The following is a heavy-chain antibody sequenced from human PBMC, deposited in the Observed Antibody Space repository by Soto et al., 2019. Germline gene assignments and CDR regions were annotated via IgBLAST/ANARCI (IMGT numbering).Heavy chain of an antibody. CDR1: GGSISSYY. V-gene: IGHV4-59*01. CDR2: IYYSGST. Sequence: ASETLSLTCTVSGGSISSYYWSWIRQPPGKGLEWIGYIYYSGSTNYNPSLKSRVTISVDTSKNQFSLKLSSVTAADTAVYYCARGHTVTTSFDYWGQGTLVTVSS. CDR3: ARGHTVTTSFDY. J-gene: IGHJ4*02. D-gene: IGHD4-17*01.